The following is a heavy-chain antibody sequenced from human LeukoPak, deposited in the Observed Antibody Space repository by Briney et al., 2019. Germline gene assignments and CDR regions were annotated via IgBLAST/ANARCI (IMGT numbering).Heavy chain of an antibody. V-gene: IGHV3-30*02. CDR1: GFTFSDYV. Sequence: GGSLRLSCAASGFTFSDYVIHWVRQPPGKGLQWVSLIRYDGSSKYYADSVRGRFTISRDNSKNTLYLQMNSLRAEDTAVYYCARYSGNYGLDYWGQGTLVTVSS. CDR3: ARYSGNYGLDY. J-gene: IGHJ4*02. D-gene: IGHD4-17*01. CDR2: IRYDGSSK.